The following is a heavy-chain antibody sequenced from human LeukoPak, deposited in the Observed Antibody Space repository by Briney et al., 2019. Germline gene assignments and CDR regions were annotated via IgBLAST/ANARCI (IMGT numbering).Heavy chain of an antibody. CDR2: ISAYNGNT. J-gene: IGHJ6*02. D-gene: IGHD3-3*01. Sequence: GASVKVSCKASGYTFTSYGISWVRQAPGQGLEWMGWISAYNGNTNYAQKPQGRVTMTTDTSTSTAYMELRSLRSDDTAVYYCARERELRFLEWLSDYYGMDVWGQGTTVTVSS. CDR1: GYTFTSYG. V-gene: IGHV1-18*01. CDR3: ARERELRFLEWLSDYYGMDV.